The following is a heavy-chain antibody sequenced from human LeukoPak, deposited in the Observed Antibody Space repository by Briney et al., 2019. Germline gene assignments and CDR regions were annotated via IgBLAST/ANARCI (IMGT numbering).Heavy chain of an antibody. Sequence: GGSLRLSCAASGFTFSSYWMHWVRQAPGKGLVWVSRINSDGSSTSYADSVKGRFTIPRDNSKNTLYLQMNSLRAEDTAVYYCAKEPSSGWYIDYFDYWGQGTLVTVSS. CDR2: INSDGSST. D-gene: IGHD6-19*01. J-gene: IGHJ4*02. CDR3: AKEPSSGWYIDYFDY. V-gene: IGHV3-74*01. CDR1: GFTFSSYW.